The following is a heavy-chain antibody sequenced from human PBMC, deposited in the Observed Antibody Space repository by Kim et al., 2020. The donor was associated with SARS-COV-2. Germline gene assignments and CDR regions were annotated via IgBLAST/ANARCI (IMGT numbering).Heavy chain of an antibody. J-gene: IGHJ4*02. V-gene: IGHV3-23*01. CDR3: AKVRYFDWLFYDY. Sequence: YADSVKGRLTISRDNSKNTLYLQMNSLRAEDTAVYYCAKVRYFDWLFYDYWGQGTLVTVSS. D-gene: IGHD3-9*01.